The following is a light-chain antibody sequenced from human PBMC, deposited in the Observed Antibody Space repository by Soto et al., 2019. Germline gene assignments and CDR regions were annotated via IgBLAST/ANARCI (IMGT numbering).Light chain of an antibody. V-gene: IGKV3-20*01. CDR3: QQYGSSPVT. Sequence: LSKLKDTLSLSPGERATLSCRASQSVSRSYLAWYQQRPGQAPRLLIYGASGRATDIPDRFSGSGSGTDFTLTILRLEPEDFAVYYCQQYGSSPVTFGPVTKVDI. CDR2: GAS. CDR1: QSVSRSY. J-gene: IGKJ3*01.